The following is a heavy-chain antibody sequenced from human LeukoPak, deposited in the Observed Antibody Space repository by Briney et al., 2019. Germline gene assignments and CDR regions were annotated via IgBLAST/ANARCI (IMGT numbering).Heavy chain of an antibody. CDR3: AREGELESWFDP. J-gene: IGHJ5*02. V-gene: IGHV4-4*08. CDR2: LYNSVIT. CDR1: GGSASTYY. Sequence: SETLSLTCTVSGGSASTYYWSWIRQPPGKGLEWIAYLYNSVITNSIPSLKSRVTISLDTSNNQFSLRLTSVTAADTAVYYCAREGELESWFDPWGQGTLVTVSS. D-gene: IGHD1-1*01.